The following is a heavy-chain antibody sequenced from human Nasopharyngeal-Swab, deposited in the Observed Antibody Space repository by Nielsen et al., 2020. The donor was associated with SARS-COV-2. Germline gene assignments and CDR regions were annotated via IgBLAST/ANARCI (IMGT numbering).Heavy chain of an antibody. CDR3: ARDTSRWNFDSSGYTDY. CDR1: GYTFTSYG. V-gene: IGHV1-18*01. J-gene: IGHJ4*02. CDR2: ISAYNGNT. D-gene: IGHD3-22*01. Sequence: ASVKVSCKASGYTFTSYGISWVRQAPGQGLEWMGWISAYNGNTNYAQKLQGRVTMTTDTSTSTAYMELRSLRSEDTAVYYCARDTSRWNFDSSGYTDYWGQGTLVTVSS.